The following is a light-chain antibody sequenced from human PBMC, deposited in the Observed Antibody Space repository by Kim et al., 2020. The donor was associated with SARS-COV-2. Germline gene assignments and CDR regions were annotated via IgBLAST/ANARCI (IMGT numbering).Light chain of an antibody. CDR3: QQCGSSPLT. CDR2: DAS. V-gene: IGKV3-20*01. J-gene: IGKJ4*02. CDR1: QTVTNSY. Sequence: SPGERATFSCRASQTVTNSYSAWYQQKPGQAPRLLIYDASSRATGIPDRFSGSGSGTDFTLTISGLEPEDFAVYYCQQCGSSPLTFGEGTKVDIK.